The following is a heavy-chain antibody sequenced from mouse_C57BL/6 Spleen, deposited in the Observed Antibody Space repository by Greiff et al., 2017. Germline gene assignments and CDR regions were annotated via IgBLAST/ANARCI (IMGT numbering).Heavy chain of an antibody. CDR1: GFTFSDYG. J-gene: IGHJ4*01. CDR2: ISSGSSTI. Sequence: EVKLVESGGGLVKPGGSLKLSCAASGFTFSDYGMHWVRQAPEKGLEWVAYISSGSSTIYYADTVKGRFPISRDNAKNTLFLQMTSLRAEDTAMYYCGRNYYGSSYYAMDYWGQGTSVAVSS. V-gene: IGHV5-17*01. CDR3: GRNYYGSSYYAMDY. D-gene: IGHD1-1*01.